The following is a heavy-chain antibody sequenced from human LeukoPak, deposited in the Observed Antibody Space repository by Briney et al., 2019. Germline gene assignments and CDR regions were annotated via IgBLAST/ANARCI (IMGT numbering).Heavy chain of an antibody. CDR1: GFTFSSYW. CDR3: ATPGY. CDR2: IRFDGVNE. J-gene: IGHJ4*02. Sequence: GGSLRLSCAASGFTFSSYWMSWVRQAPGKGLDWVAFIRFDGVNEYYADSVEGRFTISRDNYKNTVFLQMDSLRREDAGVYYCATPGYWGQGTLVTVSS. V-gene: IGHV3-30*02.